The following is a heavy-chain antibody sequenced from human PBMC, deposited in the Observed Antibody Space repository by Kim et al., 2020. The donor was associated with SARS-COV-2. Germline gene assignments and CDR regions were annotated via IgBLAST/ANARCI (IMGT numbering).Heavy chain of an antibody. CDR2: INHSGST. V-gene: IGHV4-34*01. D-gene: IGHD5-18*01. CDR3: ARRGYQPLRGRFDF. CDR1: GGSFSGYY. Sequence: SETLSLTCAVYGGSFSGYYWSWIRQPPGKGLEWIGEINHSGSTNYNPSLKSRVTISVDTSKNQFSLKLSSVTAADTAVYYCARRGYQPLRGRFDFWGQGTLVTVSS. J-gene: IGHJ4*02.